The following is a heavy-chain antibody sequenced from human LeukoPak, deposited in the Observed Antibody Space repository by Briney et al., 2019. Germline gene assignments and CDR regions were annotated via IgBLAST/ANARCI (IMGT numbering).Heavy chain of an antibody. D-gene: IGHD6-19*01. CDR2: INAGNGNT. J-gene: IGHJ4*02. CDR1: GYTFTSYA. V-gene: IGHV1-3*01. Sequence: ASVKVSCKASGYTFTSYAMHWVRQAPGQRLEWMGWINAGNGNTKCSQKFQGRVTITRDTSASTAYMELSSLRSEDTAVYYCAREGTIAVAGTWGYWGQGTLVTVSS. CDR3: AREGTIAVAGTWGY.